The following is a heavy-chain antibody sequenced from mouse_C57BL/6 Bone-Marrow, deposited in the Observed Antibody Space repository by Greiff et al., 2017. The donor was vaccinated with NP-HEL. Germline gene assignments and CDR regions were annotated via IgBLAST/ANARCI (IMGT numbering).Heavy chain of an antibody. Sequence: EVQLQESGGGLVQPKGSLKLSCAASGFSFNTYAMNWVRQAPGKGLEWVARIRSKSNNYATYYADSVKDRFTISRDDSESMLYLQMNNLKTEDTAMYYCVRQGWLLLYFDYWGQGTTLTVSS. CDR1: GFSFNTYA. D-gene: IGHD2-3*01. CDR3: VRQGWLLLYFDY. V-gene: IGHV10-1*01. CDR2: IRSKSNNYAT. J-gene: IGHJ2*01.